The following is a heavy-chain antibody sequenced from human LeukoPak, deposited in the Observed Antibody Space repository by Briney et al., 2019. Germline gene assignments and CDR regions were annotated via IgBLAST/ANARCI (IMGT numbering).Heavy chain of an antibody. CDR2: ISASGGST. V-gene: IGHV3-23*01. Sequence: GGSLRLSCAASGFTFSSYAMSWVRQAPGKGLEWVSAISASGGSTYYADSVKGRFTISRDNSKNTLYLQVNSLRAEDTAVYYCARRGDGGRSFDYWGQGTLVTVSS. J-gene: IGHJ4*02. CDR1: GFTFSSYA. CDR3: ARRGDGGRSFDY. D-gene: IGHD4-23*01.